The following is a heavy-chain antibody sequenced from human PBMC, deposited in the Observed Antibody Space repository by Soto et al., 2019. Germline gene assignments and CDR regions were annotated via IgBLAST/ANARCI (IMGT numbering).Heavy chain of an antibody. CDR3: ARANTRVTYYYDSSGYYHYPNWFDP. V-gene: IGHV4-30-2*01. Sequence: SETLSLTCAVSGGSISSGGYSWSWIRQPPGKGLEWIGYIYHSGSTYYNPSLKSRVTISVDRSKNQFSLKLSSVTAADTAVYYCARANTRVTYYYDSSGYYHYPNWFDPWGQGTLVTVSS. CDR2: IYHSGST. CDR1: GGSISSGGYS. D-gene: IGHD3-22*01. J-gene: IGHJ5*02.